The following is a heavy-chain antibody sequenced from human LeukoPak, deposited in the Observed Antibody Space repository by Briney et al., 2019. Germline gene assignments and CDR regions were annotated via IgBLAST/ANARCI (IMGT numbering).Heavy chain of an antibody. CDR1: GLTFSSYA. Sequence: GGSLRLSCAASGLTFSSYAMSWVRQAPGKGLEWVSAISGSGGSTDYADSVKGRFTISRDNSKNTLYLQMNSLRAEDTAVYYCANTPWFGELSDYWGQGTLVTVSS. J-gene: IGHJ4*02. CDR2: ISGSGGST. V-gene: IGHV3-23*01. D-gene: IGHD3-10*01. CDR3: ANTPWFGELSDY.